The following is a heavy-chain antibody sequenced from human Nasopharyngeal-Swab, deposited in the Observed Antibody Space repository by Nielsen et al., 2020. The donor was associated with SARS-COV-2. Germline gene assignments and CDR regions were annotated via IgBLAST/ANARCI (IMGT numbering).Heavy chain of an antibody. Sequence: SETLSLTCTVSGGPIISNDHYWAWIRQPPGKGLDWLGTIHYTGSTFYNPSLKSRVTMFMDTSKNQFSLKLRSVTAADTAVYYCAKEGATGWFDPWGQGTLVTVSS. CDR2: IHYTGST. J-gene: IGHJ5*02. CDR1: GGPIISNDHY. CDR3: AKEGATGWFDP. V-gene: IGHV4-39*07.